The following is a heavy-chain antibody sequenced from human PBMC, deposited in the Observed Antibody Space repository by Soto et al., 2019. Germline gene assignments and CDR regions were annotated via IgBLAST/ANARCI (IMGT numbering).Heavy chain of an antibody. J-gene: IGHJ6*03. V-gene: IGHV3-30*18. Sequence: GGSLILSCAASGFTFSSYGMHWVRQAPGKGLEWVAVISYDGSNKYYADSVKGRFTISRDNSKNTLYLQMNSLRAEDTAVYYCAKVGYCSSTSCYLGLYYYYYMDVWGKGTTVTVSS. CDR1: GFTFSSYG. CDR3: AKVGYCSSTSCYLGLYYYYYMDV. CDR2: ISYDGSNK. D-gene: IGHD2-2*03.